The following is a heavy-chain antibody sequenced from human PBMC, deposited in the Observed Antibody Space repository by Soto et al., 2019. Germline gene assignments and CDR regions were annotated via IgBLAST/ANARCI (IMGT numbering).Heavy chain of an antibody. CDR2: IIPILGIA. CDR3: AAGGHGAFDI. V-gene: IGHV1-69*02. Sequence: QVQLVQSGAEVKKPGSSVKVSCKASGGTFSSYTISWVRQAPGQGLEWMGRIIPILGIANYPQTFQARVMIAADKSTSTGYMELSSLRSEDTAVYYCAAGGHGAFDIWGKGTMVSFSS. D-gene: IGHD1-26*01. J-gene: IGHJ3*02. CDR1: GGTFSSYT.